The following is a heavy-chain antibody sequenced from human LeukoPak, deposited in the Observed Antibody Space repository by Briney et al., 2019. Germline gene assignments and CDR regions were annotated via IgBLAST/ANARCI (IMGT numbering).Heavy chain of an antibody. CDR3: ARDEGIVVVPAATGASDY. D-gene: IGHD2-2*01. CDR2: ISYDGRNK. Sequence: GGSLRLSCAASGFTFRSYAIHWVRQAPGKGLEWVAVISYDGRNKYYADSVKGRFTISRDNAKNTLYLQMNSLRAEDTAVYYCARDEGIVVVPAATGASDYWGQGTLVTVSS. J-gene: IGHJ4*02. CDR1: GFTFRSYA. V-gene: IGHV3-30*04.